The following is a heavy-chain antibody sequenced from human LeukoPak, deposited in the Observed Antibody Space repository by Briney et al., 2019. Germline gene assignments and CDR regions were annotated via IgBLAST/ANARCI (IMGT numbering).Heavy chain of an antibody. Sequence: PGGSLRLSCAASGFTVSSNYMSWVRQAPGKGLEWVAVISYDGSNKYYADSVKGRFTISRDNSKNTLYLQMNSLRAEDTAVYYCTTGVDTAMVNIDYWGQGTLVTVSS. CDR2: ISYDGSNK. D-gene: IGHD5-18*01. V-gene: IGHV3-30*03. J-gene: IGHJ4*02. CDR3: TTGVDTAMVNIDY. CDR1: GFTVSSNY.